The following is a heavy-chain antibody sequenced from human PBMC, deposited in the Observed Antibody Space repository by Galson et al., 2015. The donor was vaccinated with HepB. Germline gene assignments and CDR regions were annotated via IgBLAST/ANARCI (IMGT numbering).Heavy chain of an antibody. J-gene: IGHJ3*02. CDR2: IYSGGST. CDR3: ARNFYDYVWGSYRYTADDAFDI. D-gene: IGHD3-16*02. V-gene: IGHV3-53*01. Sequence: SLRLSCAASGFTVSSNYMSWVRQAPGKGLEWVSVIYSGGSTYYADSVKGRFTISRDNSKNTLYLQMNSLRAEDTAVYYCARNFYDYVWGSYRYTADDAFDIWGQGTMVTVSS. CDR1: GFTVSSNY.